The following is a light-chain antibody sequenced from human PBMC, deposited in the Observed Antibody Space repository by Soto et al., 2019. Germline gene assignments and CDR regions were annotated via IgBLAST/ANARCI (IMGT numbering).Light chain of an antibody. V-gene: IGLV2-14*01. CDR3: SSYTSSSNYV. J-gene: IGLJ1*01. CDR2: EVS. Sequence: QSALTQPASVSGSPGQSITISFTGTSSDVGGYNYVSWYQQHPGKAPKLMIYEVSNRPSGVSNRFSGSKSGNTASLTISGLQAEDEADYYCSSYTSSSNYVFGTGTKLTVL. CDR1: SSDVGGYNY.